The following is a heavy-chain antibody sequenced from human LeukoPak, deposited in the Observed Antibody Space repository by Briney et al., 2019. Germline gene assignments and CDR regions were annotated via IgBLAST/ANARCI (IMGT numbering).Heavy chain of an antibody. CDR1: GYTFTSYG. V-gene: IGHV1-18*01. Sequence: ASVKVSCKASGYTFTSYGISWVRQAPGQGLEWMGWISAYNGNTNYAQKLQGRVTMTTDTSTSTAYMELRSLRSDDTAVYYCARGYSGYDFYYYYYGMDVWGQGTTVTVSS. CDR3: ARGYSGYDFYYYYYGMDV. D-gene: IGHD5-12*01. CDR2: ISAYNGNT. J-gene: IGHJ6*02.